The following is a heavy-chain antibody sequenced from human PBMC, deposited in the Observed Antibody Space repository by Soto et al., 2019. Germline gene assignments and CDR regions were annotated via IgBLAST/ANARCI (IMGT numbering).Heavy chain of an antibody. CDR1: GFTLSDYY. V-gene: IGHV3-11*01. Sequence: QVQLVESGGGLVKRGGSLRLSCVASGFTLSDYYMSWIGQAPGKGLEWVSFISSSGTIDNYADSVKGRFSISSDKGKNSLFLQLNGLRAEDTAVYYCARRTMGNYYYMDVWGQGTTVTVSS. D-gene: IGHD3-10*01. J-gene: IGHJ6*03. CDR3: ARRTMGNYYYMDV. CDR2: ISSSGTID.